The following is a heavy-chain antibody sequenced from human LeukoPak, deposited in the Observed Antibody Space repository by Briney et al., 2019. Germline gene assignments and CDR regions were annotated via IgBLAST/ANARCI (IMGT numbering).Heavy chain of an antibody. CDR2: IRYDGSNK. J-gene: IGHJ4*02. V-gene: IGHV3-30*02. Sequence: GGSLRLSCAASGFTFSSYGMHWVRQAPGKGLEWVAFIRYDGSNKHYADSVKGRFTISRDSSKNTLYLQMNSLRAEDTAVYYCAKERHAPTHFDYWGQGTLVTVSS. CDR3: AKERHAPTHFDY. CDR1: GFTFSSYG.